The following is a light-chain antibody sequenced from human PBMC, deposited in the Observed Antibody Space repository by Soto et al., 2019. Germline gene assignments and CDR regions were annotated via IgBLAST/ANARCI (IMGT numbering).Light chain of an antibody. CDR1: ENVRTF. Sequence: VLTQSPATLSLSPGERATLSCRASENVRTFVDWYQQKPGQAPRLLIYGASNRATDIPARFSGSGSGTDFTLTISNLEPEDFAVYYCQQYGSSPWTFGQGTKVDI. CDR3: QQYGSSPWT. J-gene: IGKJ1*01. CDR2: GAS. V-gene: IGKV3-11*01.